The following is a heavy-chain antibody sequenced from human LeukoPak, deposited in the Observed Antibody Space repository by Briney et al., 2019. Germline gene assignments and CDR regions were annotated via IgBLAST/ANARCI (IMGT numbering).Heavy chain of an antibody. CDR2: VNPKNGET. V-gene: IGHV1-69-2*01. J-gene: IGHJ4*02. D-gene: IGHD1-26*01. CDR3: ATPSGSYFGYYYFHW. CDR1: GYKFSDYY. Sequence: ASVKISCKASGYKFSDYYVHWVQQAPGKGLEWMGRVNPKNGETMYVGKLLGRISISADTSTNTVYMELSSLGSEDTAVYYCATPSGSYFGYYYFHWWGQGTLVTVSS.